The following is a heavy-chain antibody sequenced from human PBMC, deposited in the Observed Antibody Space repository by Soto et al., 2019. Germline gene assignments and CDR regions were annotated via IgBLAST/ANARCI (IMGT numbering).Heavy chain of an antibody. J-gene: IGHJ4*02. CDR2: IYYSGSA. CDR3: AREPLP. Sequence: QVQLQESGPGLVKPSQTLSLTCTVSGGSISSGGYSWSWIRQHPGKGMGWIGNIYYSGSAYYKPSLXSXMTISVATSTTQLSLKLSSVTAADTAVYYCAREPLPWGQGTLVTVSS. V-gene: IGHV4-31*03. CDR1: GGSISSGGYS.